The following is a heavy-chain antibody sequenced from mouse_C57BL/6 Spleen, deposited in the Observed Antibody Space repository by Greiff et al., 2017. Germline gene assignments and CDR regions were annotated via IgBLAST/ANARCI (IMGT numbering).Heavy chain of an antibody. CDR3: ARWDGYGDY. V-gene: IGHV1-82*01. Sequence: QVQLQQSGPELVKPGASVKISCKASGYAFSSSWMNWVKQRPGKGLEWIGRIYPGDGDTNYNGKFKGKATLTADKSSSTAYMQLSILTSEDSAVYFCARWDGYGDYWGQGTTLTVSS. J-gene: IGHJ2*01. CDR2: IYPGDGDT. D-gene: IGHD2-2*01. CDR1: GYAFSSSW.